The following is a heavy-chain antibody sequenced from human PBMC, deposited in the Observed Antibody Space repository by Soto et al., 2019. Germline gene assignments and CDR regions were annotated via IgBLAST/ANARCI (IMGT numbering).Heavy chain of an antibody. J-gene: IGHJ6*02. V-gene: IGHV4-39*01. CDR2: IYYSGGT. D-gene: IGHD6-13*01. CDR3: GIPAAGDTNYYGMDV. CDR1: GGSISSSSYY. Sequence: SETLSLTCTVSGGSISSSSYYWGWIRQPPGKGLEWIGSIYYSGGTYYNPSLKSRVTISVDTSKNQFSLKLSSVTAADTAVYYCGIPAAGDTNYYGMDVRGQGTTVTVSS.